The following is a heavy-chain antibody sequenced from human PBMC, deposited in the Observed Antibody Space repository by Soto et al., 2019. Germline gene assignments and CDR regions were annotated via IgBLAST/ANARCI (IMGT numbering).Heavy chain of an antibody. Sequence: PSETLSLTCTVSGGSISSYYWSWIRQPPGRGLEWIGEINPTGSPKYNPSLMSRVTISVDTSKNQFSMKLSSVTAADTAVFYCARSREQWLVDAFDIWGQGTMVTVSS. CDR1: GGSISSYY. V-gene: IGHV4-34*01. CDR2: INPTGSP. D-gene: IGHD6-19*01. J-gene: IGHJ3*02. CDR3: ARSREQWLVDAFDI.